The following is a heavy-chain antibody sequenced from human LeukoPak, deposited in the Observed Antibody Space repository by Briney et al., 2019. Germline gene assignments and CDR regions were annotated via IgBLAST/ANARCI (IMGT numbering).Heavy chain of an antibody. D-gene: IGHD4-17*01. CDR1: GGTFSSYA. V-gene: IGHV1-69*04. Sequence: SVKVSCKASGGTFSSYAISWVRQAPGQGLEWMGRIIPILGIANYAQKFQGRVTITADKSTSTAYMELSSLRSEDTAVYYCARGAGDYVDAFDIWGQGTMVTVSS. J-gene: IGHJ3*02. CDR2: IIPILGIA. CDR3: ARGAGDYVDAFDI.